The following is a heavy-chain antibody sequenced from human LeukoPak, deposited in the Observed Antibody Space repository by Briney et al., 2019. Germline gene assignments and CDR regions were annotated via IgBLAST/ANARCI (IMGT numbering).Heavy chain of an antibody. CDR3: ARGGVAALGASDI. V-gene: IGHV1-46*01. Sequence: ASVKASCNASGYTFSSFYMHWVRLAPGQGLEWMGIINPSGGRTSYAQKFQDRVTVTRDTSTSTLYMELRSLRSEGTAVYYCARGGVAALGASDIWGYGT. D-gene: IGHD3-10*01. CDR2: INPSGGRT. J-gene: IGHJ3*02. CDR1: GYTFSSFY.